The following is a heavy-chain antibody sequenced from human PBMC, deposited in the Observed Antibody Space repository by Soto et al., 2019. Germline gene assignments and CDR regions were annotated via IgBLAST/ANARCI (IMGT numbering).Heavy chain of an antibody. CDR1: RYIFTAYF. D-gene: IGHD1-1*01. CDR3: ASHDPGARFDP. CDR2: INPNNGAT. J-gene: IGHJ5*02. Sequence: QVPLVQSGAEVKKPGASVKVSCKAPRYIFTAYFMHWVRQAPGQVLEWMGWINPNNGATHYGLSFQGRVTMTRDTSISTAYMELSSLRSDDTAVYYCASHDPGARFDPWGQGTLVIVSS. V-gene: IGHV1-2*02.